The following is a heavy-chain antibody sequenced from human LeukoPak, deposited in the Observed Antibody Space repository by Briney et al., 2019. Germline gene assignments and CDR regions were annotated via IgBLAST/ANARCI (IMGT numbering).Heavy chain of an antibody. V-gene: IGHV4-39*07. CDR1: GGSISSDSYY. CDR2: IYHSGST. J-gene: IGHJ4*02. Sequence: KPSETLSLTCAVSGGSISSDSYYWSWIRQPAGKGLEWIGSIYHSGSTYYNPSLKSRVTISVDTSKNQFSLKLSSVTAADTAVYYCARDYYDSSGYSDYWGQETLVTVSS. D-gene: IGHD3-22*01. CDR3: ARDYYDSSGYSDY.